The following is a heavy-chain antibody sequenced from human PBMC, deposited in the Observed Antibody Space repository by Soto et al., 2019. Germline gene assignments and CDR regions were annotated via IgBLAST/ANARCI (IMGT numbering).Heavy chain of an antibody. CDR1: GGSFSGYC. D-gene: IGHD4-17*01. Sequence: QVQLQQWGAGLLKPSETLSLTCAVYGGSFSGYCWSWIRQPPGKGLEWIGEINHSGSTNYNPSLKSRVTISVDTSKNQFSLKLSSVTAADTAVYYCASFNNDYGDYPGGYWGQGTLVTVSS. J-gene: IGHJ4*02. V-gene: IGHV4-34*01. CDR2: INHSGST. CDR3: ASFNNDYGDYPGGY.